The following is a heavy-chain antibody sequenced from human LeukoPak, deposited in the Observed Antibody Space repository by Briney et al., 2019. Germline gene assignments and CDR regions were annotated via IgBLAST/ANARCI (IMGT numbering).Heavy chain of an antibody. CDR3: AHRPIAVVVRAFDY. V-gene: IGHV2-5*02. CDR1: GFSLSTSGVG. D-gene: IGHD3-22*01. CDR2: IYWDDDK. Sequence: SGPTLVKPTQTLTLTCTFSGFSLSTSGVGVGWIRQPPGKALEWHALIYWDDDKRYSPSLKSRLTITNDTSKNQVVLTMTNMDPVDTATYYCAHRPIAVVVRAFDYWGQGTLVTVPS. J-gene: IGHJ4*02.